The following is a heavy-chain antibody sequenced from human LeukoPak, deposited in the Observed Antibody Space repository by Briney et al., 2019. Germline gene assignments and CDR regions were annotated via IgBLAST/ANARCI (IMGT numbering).Heavy chain of an antibody. D-gene: IGHD2-2*02. Sequence: GGSLRLSCAAFGFTFSSYAMSWFRQAPGKGLEWVSAISGSGGSTYYADSVKGRFTISRDNSKNTLYLQMNSLRAEDTAVYYCAKSRDYTIDIWGQGTMVTVSS. V-gene: IGHV3-23*01. CDR3: AKSRDYTIDI. J-gene: IGHJ3*02. CDR1: GFTFSSYA. CDR2: ISGSGGST.